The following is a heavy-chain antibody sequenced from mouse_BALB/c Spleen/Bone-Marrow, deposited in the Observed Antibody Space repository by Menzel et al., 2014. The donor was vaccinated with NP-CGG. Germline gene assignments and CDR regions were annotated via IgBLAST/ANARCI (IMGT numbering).Heavy chain of an antibody. V-gene: IGHV14-3*02. CDR1: GFIIKDTY. CDR2: IDPAIFT. Sequence: VQLQQSGAVLVKSGVSVKLSFIFSGFIIKDTYLHWGEQRPEQGLDWIGRIDPAIFTKYDPKFQGKATITADTSSNTAYLHLSNLTSEDTSGYYCASYWYGWYFDVWDAETPVPVSS. J-gene: IGHJ1*01. CDR3: ASYWYGWYFDV. D-gene: IGHD2-14*01.